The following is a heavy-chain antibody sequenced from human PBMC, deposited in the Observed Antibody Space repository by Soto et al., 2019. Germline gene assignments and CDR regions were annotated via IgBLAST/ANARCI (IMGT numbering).Heavy chain of an antibody. CDR3: ARDPNSSGYYYYYYYYMDV. V-gene: IGHV3-33*01. Sequence: GESLKISCAASGFTFSSYGMHWVRQAPGKGLEWVAVIWYDGSNKYYADSVKGRFTISRDNSKNTLYLQMNSLRAEDTAVYYCARDPNSSGYYYYYYYYMDVWGKGTTVTVSS. CDR2: IWYDGSNK. D-gene: IGHD3-22*01. J-gene: IGHJ6*03. CDR1: GFTFSSYG.